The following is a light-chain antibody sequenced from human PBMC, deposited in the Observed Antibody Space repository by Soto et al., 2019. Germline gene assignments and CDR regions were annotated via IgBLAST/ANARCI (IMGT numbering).Light chain of an antibody. CDR2: DAS. CDR1: QGVRSNY. J-gene: IGKJ4*01. Sequence: EIVLTQSPDTLSLSPGERATISCRASQGVRSNYLAWYQQKPGQAHRFLIYDASSMATGVPDRFSGSGSGTDFTLTISRLEPEDFAVYYCQQYGSTPLTFGGGTKVDIK. CDR3: QQYGSTPLT. V-gene: IGKV3-20*01.